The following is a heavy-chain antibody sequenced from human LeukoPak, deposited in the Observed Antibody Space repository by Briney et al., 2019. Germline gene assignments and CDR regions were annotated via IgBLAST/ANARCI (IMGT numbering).Heavy chain of an antibody. CDR1: GGSINSYY. J-gene: IGHJ4*02. Sequence: SETLSLTCTVSGGSINSYYWSWIRQPPGKGLEWIGYIYDSGSTNYNPSLKSRVTISIDTSKNQFSLKLSSVTAADTAVYYCAGDRGSGWSRWVYFDYWGQGSLVTVSS. V-gene: IGHV4-59*01. CDR2: IYDSGST. CDR3: AGDRGSGWSRWVYFDY. D-gene: IGHD6-19*01.